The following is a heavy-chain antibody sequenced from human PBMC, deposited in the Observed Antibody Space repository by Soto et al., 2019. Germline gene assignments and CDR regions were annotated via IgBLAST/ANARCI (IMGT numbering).Heavy chain of an antibody. CDR1: GFTFDDYA. V-gene: IGHV3-9*01. J-gene: IGHJ4*02. CDR2: ISWNSGSI. D-gene: IGHD2-2*01. CDR3: AIPRGYCSSTSCYYYFDY. Sequence: EVQLVESGGGLVQPRRSLRLSCAASGFTFDDYAMHWVRQAPGKGLEWVSGISWNSGSIGYADSVKGRFTISRDNAKNSLYLQMNSLRAEDTALYYCAIPRGYCSSTSCYYYFDYWGQGTLVTVSS.